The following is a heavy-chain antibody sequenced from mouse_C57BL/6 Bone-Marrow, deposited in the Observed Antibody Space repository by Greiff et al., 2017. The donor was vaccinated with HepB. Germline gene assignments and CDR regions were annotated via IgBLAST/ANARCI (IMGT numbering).Heavy chain of an antibody. D-gene: IGHD2-4*01. Sequence: EVKLVESGGGLVKPGGSLKLSCAASGFTFSDYGMHWVRQAPEKGLEWVAYISSGSSTIYYADTVKGRFTISRDNAKNTLFLQMTSLGSEDTAMYYCGMAPFYYDYPYYAMDYWGQGTSVTVSS. V-gene: IGHV5-17*01. J-gene: IGHJ4*01. CDR3: GMAPFYYDYPYYAMDY. CDR1: GFTFSDYG. CDR2: ISSGSSTI.